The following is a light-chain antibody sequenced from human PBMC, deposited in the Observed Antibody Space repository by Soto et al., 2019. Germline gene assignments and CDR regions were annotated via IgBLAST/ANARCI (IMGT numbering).Light chain of an antibody. Sequence: DIQMTQSPSSLSASVGDGVTITCRASQTIMTYLNWYQLKPGKPPRLLIYAASSLQSGVPSRFSGSGSGTDFTLTISSLQPEDFATYYCQQYNIYPTFGQGTRLEIK. J-gene: IGKJ5*01. CDR1: QTIMTY. CDR3: QQYNIYPT. V-gene: IGKV1-39*01. CDR2: AAS.